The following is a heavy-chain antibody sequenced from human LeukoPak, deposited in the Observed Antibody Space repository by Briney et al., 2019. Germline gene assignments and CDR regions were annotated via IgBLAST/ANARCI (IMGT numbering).Heavy chain of an antibody. CDR3: ARIGRPLTVDH. CDR1: GFLLTTSGMR. D-gene: IGHD1-14*01. V-gene: IGHV2-70*04. CDR2: VDWDDDK. J-gene: IGHJ4*02. Sequence: SGPTLVNPKQTLTLTCTFSGFLLTTSGMRVTWIRRPPGKALEWLARVDWDDDKFYSASLKARLTISKDTSKKQVVLTMTDMAPVDTATYCCARIGRPLTVDHWGPGIPVTVSA.